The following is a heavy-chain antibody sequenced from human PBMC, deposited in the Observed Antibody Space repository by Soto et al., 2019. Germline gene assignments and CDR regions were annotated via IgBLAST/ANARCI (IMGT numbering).Heavy chain of an antibody. CDR3: ARVSRKIDY. CDR2: IYYSGST. V-gene: IGHV4-31*03. CDR1: GGSISSSSYY. Sequence: SDTLSLTCTVSGGSISSSSYYWGWIRQHPGKGLEWIGYIYYSGSTYYNPSLKSRVTISVDTSKNQFSLKLSSVTAADTAVYYCARVSRKIDYWGQGTQVTVSS. J-gene: IGHJ4*02.